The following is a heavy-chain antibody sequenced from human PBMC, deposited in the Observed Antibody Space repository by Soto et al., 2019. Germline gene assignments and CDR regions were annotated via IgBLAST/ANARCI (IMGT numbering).Heavy chain of an antibody. J-gene: IGHJ4*02. V-gene: IGHV3-64*01. D-gene: IGHD3-16*02. CDR1: GFTFSSYA. CDR2: ISSNGGST. Sequence: GGSLRLSCAASGFTFSSYAMHWVRQAPGKGLEYVSAISSNGGSTYYANSVKGRFTISRDNSKNTLYLQMGSLRAEDMAVYYSARGYDYVWGSYRYTPFDYWGQGT. CDR3: ARGYDYVWGSYRYTPFDY.